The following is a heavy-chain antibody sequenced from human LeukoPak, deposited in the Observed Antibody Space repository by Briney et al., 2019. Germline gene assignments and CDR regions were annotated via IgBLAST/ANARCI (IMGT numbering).Heavy chain of an antibody. Sequence: SQTLSLTCAISGDSVSSKSVAWNWIRQSPSRGLEWLGRTYYRSKWYNDYAVSVNSRITISPDTSKNQFSLQPNSVTPEDTAVYYCARQTWIQLINWFDPWGQGTLVTVSS. CDR3: ARQTWIQLINWFDP. CDR1: GDSVSSKSVA. J-gene: IGHJ5*02. V-gene: IGHV6-1*01. D-gene: IGHD5-18*01. CDR2: TYYRSKWYN.